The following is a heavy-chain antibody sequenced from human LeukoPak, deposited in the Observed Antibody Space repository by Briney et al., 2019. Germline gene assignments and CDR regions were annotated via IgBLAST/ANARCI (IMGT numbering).Heavy chain of an antibody. CDR2: INHSGST. CDR3: ARVGDDYGDYWYFDL. CDR1: GGSFSGYY. Sequence: PSETLSLTCAVYGGSFSGYYWSWIRQPPGKGLEWIGEINHSGSTNYNPSLKSRVTISVDTSKNQFSLKLSSVTAADTAVYYCARVGDDYGDYWYFDLWGRGTLVTASS. J-gene: IGHJ2*01. V-gene: IGHV4-34*01. D-gene: IGHD4-17*01.